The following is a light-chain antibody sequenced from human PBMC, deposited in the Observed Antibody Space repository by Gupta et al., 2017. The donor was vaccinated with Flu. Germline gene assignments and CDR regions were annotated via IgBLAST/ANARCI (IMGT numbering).Light chain of an antibody. Sequence: DIVMTQSPASLSVSLGERATINCKSSKSLLYSSSNKDLLSWYQQKPGQPPKLLIYWASTRESGVPGRFSGSGSETDFTLTISNLQAEDVAVYYCQQYYNSPRTFGQGTKVEIK. CDR3: QQYYNSPRT. CDR1: KSLLYSSSNKDL. V-gene: IGKV4-1*01. CDR2: WAS. J-gene: IGKJ1*01.